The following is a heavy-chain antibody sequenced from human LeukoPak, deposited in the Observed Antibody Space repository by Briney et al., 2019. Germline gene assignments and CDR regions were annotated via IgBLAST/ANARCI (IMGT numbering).Heavy chain of an antibody. V-gene: IGHV4-39*07. Sequence: SETLSLTCTVSGGSISSSSYYWGWIRQPPGKGLEWIGSIYYSGSTYYNPSLKSRVTISVDTSKNQFSLKLSSVTAADTAVYYCARDSRADSETRYYDFWSGPRPIDYFDYWGQGTLVTVSS. D-gene: IGHD3-3*01. J-gene: IGHJ4*02. CDR1: GGSISSSSYY. CDR2: IYYSGST. CDR3: ARDSRADSETRYYDFWSGPRPIDYFDY.